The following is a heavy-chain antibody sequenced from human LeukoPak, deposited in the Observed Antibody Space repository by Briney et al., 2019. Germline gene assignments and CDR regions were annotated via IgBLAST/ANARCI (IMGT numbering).Heavy chain of an antibody. CDR3: ARSRGPRGGIAAAATFDY. J-gene: IGHJ4*02. Sequence: KPSETLSLTCIVSGGSISSYYWSWIRQPAGKGLEWIGRIFPSGSTNYNPSLKSRVTMSVDTSKNQLSLKLTSVTAADTAVYYCARSRGPRGGIAAAATFDYWGQGTLVTVSS. V-gene: IGHV4-4*07. CDR1: GGSISSYY. D-gene: IGHD6-13*01. CDR2: IFPSGST.